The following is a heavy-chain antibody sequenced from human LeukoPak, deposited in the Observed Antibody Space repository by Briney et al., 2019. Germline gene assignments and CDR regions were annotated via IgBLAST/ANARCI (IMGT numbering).Heavy chain of an antibody. CDR2: ISAYNGNT. CDR3: ARDLHYDFWSGYSRFGYYYYTDV. V-gene: IGHV1-18*01. CDR1: GYTFTSYG. Sequence: ASVKVSCKASGYTFTSYGISWVRQAPGQGLEWMGWISAYNGNTNYAQKLQGRVTMTTDTSTSTAYMELRSLRSDDTAVYYCARDLHYDFWSGYSRFGYYYYTDVWGKGTTVTVSS. J-gene: IGHJ6*03. D-gene: IGHD3-3*01.